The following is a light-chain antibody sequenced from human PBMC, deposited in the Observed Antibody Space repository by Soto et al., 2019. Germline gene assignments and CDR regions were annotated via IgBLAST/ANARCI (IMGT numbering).Light chain of an antibody. CDR3: QSYDSSRTPLYV. Sequence: QSVLTQPPSASGTPGQRVTISCSGSSSNIGTYSVSWYQQFPGTAPRLLIYSDNQRPSGVPDRFSASKSGASASLAIAGLQAEDEADYYCQSYDSSRTPLYVFGTGTKVTVL. CDR2: SDN. J-gene: IGLJ1*01. CDR1: SSNIGTYS. V-gene: IGLV1-44*01.